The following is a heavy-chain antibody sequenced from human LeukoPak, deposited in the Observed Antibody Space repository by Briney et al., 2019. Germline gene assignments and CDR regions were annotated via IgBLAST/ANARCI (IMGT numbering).Heavy chain of an antibody. CDR2: IYYSGST. D-gene: IGHD5-18*01. J-gene: IGHJ4*02. Sequence: PSETLSLTCTVSGGSISSSSYYWGWIRQPPGKGLEWIGSIYYSGSTYYNPSLKSRVTISVDTSKNQFSLKLSSVTAADTAVYYCARVPWIQLSCYFDYWGQGTLVTVSS. V-gene: IGHV4-39*07. CDR3: ARVPWIQLSCYFDY. CDR1: GGSISSSSYY.